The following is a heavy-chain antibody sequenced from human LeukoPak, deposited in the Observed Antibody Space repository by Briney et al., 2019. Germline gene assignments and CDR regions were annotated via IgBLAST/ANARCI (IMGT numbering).Heavy chain of an antibody. Sequence: GGSLRLSCAASGFTFSSYWMHWVRQAPGKGLVWASRISTDGSSTKYADFVEGRFTISRDNAKNTMYLQMNSLRAEDTAAYYCVRGNFNGGIDY. V-gene: IGHV3-74*01. CDR3: VRGNFNGGIDY. J-gene: IGHJ4*01. CDR2: ISTDGSST. CDR1: GFTFSSYW.